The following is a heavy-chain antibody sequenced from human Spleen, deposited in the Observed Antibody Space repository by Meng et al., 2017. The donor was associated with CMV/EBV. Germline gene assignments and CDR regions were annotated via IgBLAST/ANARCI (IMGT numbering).Heavy chain of an antibody. CDR2: IIPIFGRT. Sequence: SVKVSCKASGGTFSNYAISWVRQAPGQGPEWMGRIIPIFGRTDYAQKFQGRVTMTTDTSTSTAYMELRSLRSDDTAVYYCARELRFLGYYYYGMDVWGQGTTVTVSS. D-gene: IGHD3-3*01. J-gene: IGHJ6*02. CDR1: GGTFSNYA. V-gene: IGHV1-69*05. CDR3: ARELRFLGYYYYGMDV.